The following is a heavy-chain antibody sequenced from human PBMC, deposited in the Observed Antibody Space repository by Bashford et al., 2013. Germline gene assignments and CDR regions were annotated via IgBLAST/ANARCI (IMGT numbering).Heavy chain of an antibody. CDR2: IYTSGST. CDR3: ARDYTGSGYCSSTSCYTDGSYYYYYGMDV. CDR1: GGSISSYY. D-gene: IGHD2-2*02. J-gene: IGHJ6*02. Sequence: SSETLSLTCTVSGGSISSYYWSWIRQPAGKGLEWIGRIYTSGSTNYNPSLKSRVTMSVDTSKNQFSLKLSSVTAADTAVYYCARDYTGSGYCSSTSCYTDGSYYYYYGMDVWGQGTTVTVSS. V-gene: IGHV4-4*07.